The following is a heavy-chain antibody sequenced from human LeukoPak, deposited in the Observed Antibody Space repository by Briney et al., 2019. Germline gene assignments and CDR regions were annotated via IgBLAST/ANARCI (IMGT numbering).Heavy chain of an antibody. CDR3: ARVKDSSGYYSAPFDY. J-gene: IGHJ4*02. D-gene: IGHD3-22*01. V-gene: IGHV3-20*04. CDR1: GFTLDVYG. Sequence: GGSLRLSCTASGFTLDVYGMSWVRRAPGKGLEWVSGINWNGGSTGYADSVKGRFTISRDNAKNSLYLQMNSLRAEDTALYFCARVKDSSGYYSAPFDYWGQGTLVTVSS. CDR2: INWNGGST.